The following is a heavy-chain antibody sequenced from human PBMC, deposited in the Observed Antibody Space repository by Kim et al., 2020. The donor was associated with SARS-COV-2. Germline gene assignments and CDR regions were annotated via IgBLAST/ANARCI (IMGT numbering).Heavy chain of an antibody. CDR2: INRDGSST. J-gene: IGHJ6*01. D-gene: IGHD1-26*01. CDR1: GFTFDEYS. Sequence: GGSLRLSCAASGFTFDEYSMHWVRQAPGKGLEWISLINRDGSSTYYADSVKGRFTISRDNSKNSLYLQIDSLRTEDSALYYCGKDIGRGGSFFLGGYYA. V-gene: IGHV3-43*01. CDR3: GKDIGRGGSFFLGGYYA.